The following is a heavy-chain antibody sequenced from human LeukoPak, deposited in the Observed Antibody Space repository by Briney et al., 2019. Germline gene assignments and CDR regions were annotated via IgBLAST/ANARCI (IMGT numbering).Heavy chain of an antibody. V-gene: IGHV3-33*01. J-gene: IGHJ4*02. Sequence: GGSLRLSCAASGFTFSSYGMHWVRQAPGKGLEWVAVIWYDGSNKYYADSVKGRFTISRDNADNTLYLQLNSLRAEDTAVYYCARVSFCPRCHFDYWGQGTLVTVSS. CDR1: GFTFSSYG. D-gene: IGHD2/OR15-2a*01. CDR2: IWYDGSNK. CDR3: ARVSFCPRCHFDY.